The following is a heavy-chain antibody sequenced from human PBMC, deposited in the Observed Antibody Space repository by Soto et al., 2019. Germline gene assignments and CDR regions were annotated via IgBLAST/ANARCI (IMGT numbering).Heavy chain of an antibody. CDR2: IFYTGTT. D-gene: IGHD3-22*01. CDR1: GGSISSYY. Sequence: SETLSLTCTVSGGSISSYYWSWIRQPPGKGLEWIGYIFYTGTTSYNPSLKSRVTLSVDTSQSQFSLKLNSVTAADTAVYYCTTEAYDNSGSLAFDIWGPGTLVTVSS. CDR3: TTEAYDNSGSLAFDI. V-gene: IGHV4-59*08. J-gene: IGHJ3*02.